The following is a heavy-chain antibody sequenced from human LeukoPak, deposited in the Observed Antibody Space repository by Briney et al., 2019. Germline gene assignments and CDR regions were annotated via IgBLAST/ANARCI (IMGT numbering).Heavy chain of an antibody. CDR3: ARQIGVSIDY. V-gene: IGHV3-30*02. D-gene: IGHD5/OR15-5a*01. J-gene: IGHJ4*02. CDR2: IGFDGSNE. Sequence: GGSLRLSCAASRFTFSNFDMHWVRQAPGKGLEWVTFIGFDGSNEYYADSVRGRLTISRDNSKNTLYLQMSSLRPEDTAVYYCARQIGVSIDYWGQGTLVTVSS. CDR1: RFTFSNFD.